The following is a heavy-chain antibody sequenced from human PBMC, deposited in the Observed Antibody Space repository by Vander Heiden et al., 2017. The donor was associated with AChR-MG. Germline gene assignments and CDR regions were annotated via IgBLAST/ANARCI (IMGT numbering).Heavy chain of an antibody. CDR2: ISGSGGST. CDR1: GFTFSSYA. CDR3: AKDSRIVVVPPSYNWFDP. V-gene: IGHV3-23*01. Sequence: EVQLLESGGGLVQPGGSLRLSCAASGFTFSSYAMSWVRQAPGKGLEWVSAISGSGGSTYYADSVKGRVTISRDNSKNTLYLQMNSLRAEDTAVYYCAKDSRIVVVPPSYNWFDPWGQGTLVTVSS. D-gene: IGHD3-22*01. J-gene: IGHJ5*02.